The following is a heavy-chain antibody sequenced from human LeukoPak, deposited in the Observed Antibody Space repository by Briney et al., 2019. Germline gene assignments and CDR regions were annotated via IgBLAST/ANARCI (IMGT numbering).Heavy chain of an antibody. Sequence: GGSLRLSCAASGFTFSSYSMNWVRQAPGKGLERVSSISSSSSYIYYADSVKGRFTISRDNAKNSLYLQMNSLRAEDTAVYYCARDRNYDYVWGSYPINDAFDIWGQGTMVTVSS. CDR1: GFTFSSYS. CDR3: ARDRNYDYVWGSYPINDAFDI. V-gene: IGHV3-21*01. D-gene: IGHD3-16*02. CDR2: ISSSSSYI. J-gene: IGHJ3*02.